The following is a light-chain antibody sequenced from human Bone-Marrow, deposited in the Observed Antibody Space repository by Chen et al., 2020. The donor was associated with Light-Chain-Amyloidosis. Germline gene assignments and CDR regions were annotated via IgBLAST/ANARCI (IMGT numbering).Light chain of an antibody. Sequence: QSALTQPASVSGSPGQSITISCAGTNSDVGGYNFVSWYQQHPGKAPKLVIHDVSNRPSGISNRFSGSKSGNTASLTISGLQAEDEADYYCSSYSSSNPYVFGTGTTVTVL. CDR3: SSYSSSNPYV. J-gene: IGLJ1*01. V-gene: IGLV2-14*03. CDR1: NSDVGGYNF. CDR2: DVS.